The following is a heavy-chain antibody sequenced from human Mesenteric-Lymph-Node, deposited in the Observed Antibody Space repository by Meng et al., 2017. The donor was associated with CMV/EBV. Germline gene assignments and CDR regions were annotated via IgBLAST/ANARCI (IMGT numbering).Heavy chain of an antibody. V-gene: IGHV4-34*01. D-gene: IGHD2-2*01. CDR3: ARVIVVVPAAMESPNYYYYYGMDV. CDR2: INHSGST. Sequence: GSLRLSCAVYGGSFSGYYWSWIRQPPGKGLEWIGEINHSGSTNYNPSLKSRVTISVDTSKNQFSLKLSSVTAADTAVYYCARVIVVVPAAMESPNYYYYYGMDVWGQGTTVTVSS. CDR1: GGSFSGYY. J-gene: IGHJ6*02.